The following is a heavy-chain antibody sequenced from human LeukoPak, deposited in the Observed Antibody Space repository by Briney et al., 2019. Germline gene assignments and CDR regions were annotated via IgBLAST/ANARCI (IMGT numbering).Heavy chain of an antibody. V-gene: IGHV3-23*01. CDR3: AMQWLVRGGYYFDY. Sequence: GGSLRLSCAASGSTFSNYGMNWVRQAPGKGLEWVSGISDSGGSTNYADSVKGRFTISRDNSKNTLYLRMDSLRGEDTAVYYCAMQWLVRGGYYFDYWGQGALVTVSS. CDR1: GSTFSNYG. CDR2: ISDSGGST. D-gene: IGHD6-19*01. J-gene: IGHJ4*02.